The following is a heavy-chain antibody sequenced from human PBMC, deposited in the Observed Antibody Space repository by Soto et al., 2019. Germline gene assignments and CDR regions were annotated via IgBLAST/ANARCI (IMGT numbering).Heavy chain of an antibody. Sequence: PSETLSLTCAVYGGSFSGYYWSWIRQPPGKGLEWIGEINHSGSTNYNPSLKSRVTISVDTSKNQFSLKLSSVTAADTAVYYCARGLGTIVVVPAASYGMDVWGQGTTVTVSS. CDR3: ARGLGTIVVVPAASYGMDV. CDR1: GGSFSGYY. J-gene: IGHJ6*02. V-gene: IGHV4-34*01. D-gene: IGHD2-2*01. CDR2: INHSGST.